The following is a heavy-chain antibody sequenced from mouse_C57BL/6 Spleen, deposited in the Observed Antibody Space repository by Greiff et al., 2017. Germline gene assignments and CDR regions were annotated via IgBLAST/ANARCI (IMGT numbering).Heavy chain of an antibody. V-gene: IGHV14-1*01. D-gene: IGHD1-1*01. CDR1: GFNIKDYY. J-gene: IGHJ1*03. Sequence: EVKLMESGAELVRPGASVKLSCTASGFNIKDYYMHWVKQRPEQGLEWIGRIDPEDGDTEYAPKFQGKATMTADTSSNTAYLQLSSLTSEDTAVYYCTTYPNYYGSSYWYFDVWGTGTTVTVSS. CDR2: IDPEDGDT. CDR3: TTYPNYYGSSYWYFDV.